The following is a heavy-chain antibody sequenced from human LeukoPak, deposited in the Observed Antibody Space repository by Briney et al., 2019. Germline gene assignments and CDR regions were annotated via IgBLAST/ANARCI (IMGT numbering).Heavy chain of an antibody. CDR3: ARAEKGYYYDSSGYHL. CDR1: GGSFSGYY. CDR2: INHSGST. Sequence: SETLSLTCAVYGGSFSGYYWSWIRQPPGKGLEWIGEINHSGSTNYNPSLKSRVTISVDTSKNQFSLKLSSVTAADTAVYYCARAEKGYYYDSSGYHLWGQGTLVTVSS. V-gene: IGHV4-34*01. D-gene: IGHD3-22*01. J-gene: IGHJ5*02.